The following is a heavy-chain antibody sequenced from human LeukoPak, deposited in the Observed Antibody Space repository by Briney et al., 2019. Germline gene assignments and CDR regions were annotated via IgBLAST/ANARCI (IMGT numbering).Heavy chain of an antibody. CDR3: ARDPHYYDSSGLSAFDI. D-gene: IGHD3-22*01. V-gene: IGHV4-59*01. J-gene: IGHJ3*02. CDR2: IYYSGST. Sequence: SETLSLTCTVSGGSISSYYWSWIRQPPGKGLEWIGYIYYSGSTNYNPSLKSRVTISVDTSKNQFSLKLSSVTAADTAVYYCARDPHYYDSSGLSAFDIWGQGTMVTVSS. CDR1: GGSISSYY.